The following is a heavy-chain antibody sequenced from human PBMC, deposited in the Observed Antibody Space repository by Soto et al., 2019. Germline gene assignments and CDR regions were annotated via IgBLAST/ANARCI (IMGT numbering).Heavy chain of an antibody. CDR3: ARAVAAD. J-gene: IGHJ4*02. CDR1: ELTFISYA. V-gene: IGHV3-23*01. D-gene: IGHD6-13*01. CDR2: ISGSGGTI. Sequence: PRGSQSHSCAASELTFISYAMIWVRQAPGKGLEWVSAISGSGGTIHYADSVKGRLTISRDNSKNTLYLQMNGLRAEDTAVYYCARAVAADWGQGTLVTVSS.